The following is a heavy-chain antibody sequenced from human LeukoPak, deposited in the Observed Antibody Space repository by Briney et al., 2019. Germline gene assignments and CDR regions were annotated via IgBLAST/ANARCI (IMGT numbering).Heavy chain of an antibody. V-gene: IGHV4-61*02. J-gene: IGHJ4*02. CDR1: GGSISSSSYY. Sequence: PSETLSLTCTVSGGSISSSSYYWSWIRQPAGKGLEWIGRIYTSGSANYNPSLKSRVTMSVDTSKNQFSLKLSSVTAADTAVYYCARELYDYVDYWGQGTLVTVSS. D-gene: IGHD3-10*01. CDR2: IYTSGSA. CDR3: ARELYDYVDY.